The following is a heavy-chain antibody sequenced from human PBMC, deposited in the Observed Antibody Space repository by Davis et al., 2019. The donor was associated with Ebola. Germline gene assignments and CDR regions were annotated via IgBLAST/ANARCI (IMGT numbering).Heavy chain of an antibody. J-gene: IGHJ4*02. V-gene: IGHV3-21*01. D-gene: IGHD2-8*01. CDR1: GFTFSSYS. CDR2: ISSSSSYI. Sequence: PGGSLRLSCAASGFTFSSYSMNWVRQAPGKGLEWVSSISSSSSYIYYADSVKGRFTISRDNAKNSLYLQMNSLRAEDTAVYYCARDGCTNGVCFSSWGQGTLVTVSS. CDR3: ARDGCTNGVCFSS.